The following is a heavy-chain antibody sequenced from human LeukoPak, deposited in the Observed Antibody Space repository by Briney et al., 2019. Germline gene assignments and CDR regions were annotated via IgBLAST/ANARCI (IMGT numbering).Heavy chain of an antibody. CDR3: ARDLSSTSNWELDY. CDR2: INPNSGGT. CDR1: GYTVIDFF. J-gene: IGHJ4*02. Sequence: ASVKASCKASGYTVIDFFIHWVRQAPGQGLEWMGRINPNSGGTEYPPNFQGRVTMTRDTSISATYMELNSLTSDDTAVYYCARDLSSTSNWELDYWGQGTLVTVSS. D-gene: IGHD7-27*01. V-gene: IGHV1-2*06.